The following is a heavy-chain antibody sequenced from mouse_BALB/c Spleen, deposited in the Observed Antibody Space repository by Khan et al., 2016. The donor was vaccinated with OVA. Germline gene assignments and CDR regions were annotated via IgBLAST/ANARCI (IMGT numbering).Heavy chain of an antibody. D-gene: IGHD2-4*01. CDR2: IWSGGTT. V-gene: IGHV2-2*02. CDR1: GFSLTTYG. Sequence: QVQLQQSGPGLVQPSQSLSITCTVSGFSLTTYGVHWVRQSPGKGLEWVGAIWSGGTTDYSAAFISRLCITKDNSKRQVFCKRNNLKANDTAINNCARNYDYDEGLAYWGQGTLVTVSA. J-gene: IGHJ3*01. CDR3: ARNYDYDEGLAY.